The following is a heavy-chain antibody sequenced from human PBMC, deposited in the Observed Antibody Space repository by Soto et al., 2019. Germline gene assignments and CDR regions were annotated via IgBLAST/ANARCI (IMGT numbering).Heavy chain of an antibody. D-gene: IGHD3-16*01. CDR3: ARGDTYLGV. CDR1: RDTFNKYA. Sequence: QVQLVQSGAEVKKPGSSVKVSCKTSRDTFNKYAFNWVRQAPGQGLEWMGWIIPIFSSRNYAEKFQGRVTITADDSTSTAYMELRSLRFEDTAVYYCARGDTYLGVCGQGTTVTVSS. CDR2: IIPIFSSR. V-gene: IGHV1-69*01. J-gene: IGHJ6*02.